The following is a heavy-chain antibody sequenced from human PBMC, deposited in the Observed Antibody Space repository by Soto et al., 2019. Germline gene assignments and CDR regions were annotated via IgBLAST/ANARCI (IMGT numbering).Heavy chain of an antibody. D-gene: IGHD3-3*01. CDR2: ISGSGGST. J-gene: IGHJ2*01. CDR3: AKVPIDYTVPKEDWYFDL. CDR1: GFTFSSYA. V-gene: IGHV3-23*01. Sequence: ELQLLESGGGLVQPGGSLRLSCAASGFTFSSYAMSWVRQAPGKGLEWVSAISGSGGSTYYADSVKGRFTISRDNSKNTLYLQMNSLRAEDTAVYYCAKVPIDYTVPKEDWYFDLWGRGTLVTVSS.